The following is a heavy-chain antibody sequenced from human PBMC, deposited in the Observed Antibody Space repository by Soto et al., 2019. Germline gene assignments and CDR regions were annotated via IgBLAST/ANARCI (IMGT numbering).Heavy chain of an antibody. V-gene: IGHV3-30-3*01. CDR1: GFTFSSYA. CDR3: ARDYYRFNSGYGFSMDV. J-gene: IGHJ6*02. D-gene: IGHD5-12*01. Sequence: GGSLRLSCAASGFTFSSYAMSWARQAPGKGLEWVAVISYDGSNKYYADSVKGRFTISRDNSKNTLYLQMNSLRAEDTAVYYCARDYYRFNSGYGFSMDVWGQGTTVTVSS. CDR2: ISYDGSNK.